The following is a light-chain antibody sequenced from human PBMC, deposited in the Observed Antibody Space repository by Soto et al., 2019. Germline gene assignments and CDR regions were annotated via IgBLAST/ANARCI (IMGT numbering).Light chain of an antibody. CDR2: DVT. CDR3: SSYTTRSTLV. Sequence: QSALTQPASVSGSPGQSITISCTWTSSDVGAYDFVSWYQHSPGQAPKLVTFDVTHRPPGISDRFSGSKSANTASLTISGLQSSDEAFYYCSSYTTRSTLVVGGGTKLTVL. J-gene: IGLJ2*01. V-gene: IGLV2-14*01. CDR1: SSDVGAYDF.